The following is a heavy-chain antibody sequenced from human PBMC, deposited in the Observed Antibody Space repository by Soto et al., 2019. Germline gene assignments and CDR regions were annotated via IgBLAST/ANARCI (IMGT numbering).Heavy chain of an antibody. D-gene: IGHD3-3*02. Sequence: SETLSLTCTVSGDSISSPSSSWTWFRQPPGKGLEWIGYIYQNGNTYYNPSVRGRVTISVDRSNNQFSLNLISVTAADTAVYFCARRKLGDVFDIWGPGTLVTVSS. CDR2: IYQNGNT. V-gene: IGHV4-30-2*01. CDR1: GDSISSPSSS. CDR3: ARRKLGDVFDI. J-gene: IGHJ3*02.